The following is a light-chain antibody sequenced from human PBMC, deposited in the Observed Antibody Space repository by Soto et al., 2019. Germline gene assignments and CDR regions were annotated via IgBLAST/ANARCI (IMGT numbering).Light chain of an antibody. CDR2: GAS. V-gene: IGKV3-15*01. J-gene: IGKJ1*01. CDR3: QQYKYWPRT. CDR1: QSVNSD. Sequence: TLSRAILSVSTGERATLSCRASQSVNSDLAWYQQKPGQAPRLLIQGASTRATGIPARFSGSGSGTEFTLTISSLQSEDFAVYYCQQYKYWPRTFGQGTKVDIK.